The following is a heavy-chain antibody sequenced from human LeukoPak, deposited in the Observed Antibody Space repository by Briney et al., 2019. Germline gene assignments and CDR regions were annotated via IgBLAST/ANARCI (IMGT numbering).Heavy chain of an antibody. V-gene: IGHV3-23*01. Sequence: GGSLRLSCAASGFTFSSYAMRWVRQAPGKGLEWVSAIGSGSGGTTIYADSVKGRFTISRDNSKNTLYLPMSSLRDEDTAVYYCAKNYESGRGVPYGMDVWGQGTTVTASS. CDR1: GFTFSSYA. CDR3: AKNYESGRGVPYGMDV. D-gene: IGHD3-10*01. J-gene: IGHJ6*02. CDR2: IGSGSGGTT.